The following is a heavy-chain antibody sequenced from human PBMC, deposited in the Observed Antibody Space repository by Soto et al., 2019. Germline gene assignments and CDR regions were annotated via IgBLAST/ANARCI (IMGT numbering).Heavy chain of an antibody. J-gene: IGHJ6*02. CDR3: TTDRSDVLRFLEWLGAHDYYYYYGMDV. CDR2: IKSKTDGGTT. CDR1: GFTFSNAW. V-gene: IGHV3-15*07. Sequence: GGSLRLSCAASGFTFSNAWMNWVRQAPGKGLEWVGRIKSKTDGGTTDYAAPVKGRFTISRDDSKNTLYLQMNSLKTEDTAVYYCTTDRSDVLRFLEWLGAHDYYYYYGMDVWGQGTTVTVSS. D-gene: IGHD3-3*01.